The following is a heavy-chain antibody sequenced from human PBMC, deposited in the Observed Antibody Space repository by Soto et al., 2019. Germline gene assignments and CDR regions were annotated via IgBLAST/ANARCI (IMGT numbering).Heavy chain of an antibody. CDR1: GYAFSSDG. CDR2: ISAYNGDT. V-gene: IGHV1-18*01. CDR3: AREYGNYGPDY. D-gene: IGHD4-17*01. J-gene: IGHJ4*02. Sequence: ASVKLSCKASGYAFSSDGYAWGRQAPGQGLEWMGWISAYNGDTNYAQKLQGRVTMTSDTSTTTAYMELRSLRSDDTAVYYCAREYGNYGPDYWGQGTLVTVSS.